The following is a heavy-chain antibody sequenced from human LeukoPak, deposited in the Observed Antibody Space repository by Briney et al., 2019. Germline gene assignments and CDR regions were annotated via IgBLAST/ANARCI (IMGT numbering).Heavy chain of an antibody. Sequence: SETPSLTCTVSGGSISSSSYYWGWIRQPPGKGLEWIGSIYYSGSTYYNPSLKSRVTISVDTSKNQFSLKLSSVTAADTAVYYCAGVTIFGVVIMSLFDYWGQGTLVTVSS. CDR1: GGSISSSSYY. J-gene: IGHJ4*02. CDR2: IYYSGST. V-gene: IGHV4-39*05. D-gene: IGHD3-3*01. CDR3: AGVTIFGVVIMSLFDY.